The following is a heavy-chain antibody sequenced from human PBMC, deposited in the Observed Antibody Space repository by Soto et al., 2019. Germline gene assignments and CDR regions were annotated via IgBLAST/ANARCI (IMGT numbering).Heavy chain of an antibody. Sequence: GGSLRLSCAASGFTFSSYWMSWVRQAPGKGLEWVANIKQDGSEKYYVDSVRGRFTISRDNAKNSLYLQMNSLRAEDTAVYYCARGYSEVAATRWIRGGYYYYGMDVWGQGTTVTISS. V-gene: IGHV3-7*02. CDR1: GFTFSSYW. CDR3: ARGYSEVAATRWIRGGYYYYGMDV. J-gene: IGHJ6*02. D-gene: IGHD2-15*01. CDR2: IKQDGSEK.